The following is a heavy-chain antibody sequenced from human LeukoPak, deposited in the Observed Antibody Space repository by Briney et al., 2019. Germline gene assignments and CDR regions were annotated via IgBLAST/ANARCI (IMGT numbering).Heavy chain of an antibody. CDR2: IYYSGST. CDR1: GGSISSGGYY. D-gene: IGHD4-23*01. Sequence: PSETLSLTCTVSGGSISSGGYYWSWIRQHPGKGLEWIGYIYYSGSTYYNPSLKSRVTISVDTSKNQFSLKLSFVTAADTAVYFCARGWQLSDYFDYWGQGTLVTVSS. J-gene: IGHJ4*02. CDR3: ARGWQLSDYFDY. V-gene: IGHV4-31*03.